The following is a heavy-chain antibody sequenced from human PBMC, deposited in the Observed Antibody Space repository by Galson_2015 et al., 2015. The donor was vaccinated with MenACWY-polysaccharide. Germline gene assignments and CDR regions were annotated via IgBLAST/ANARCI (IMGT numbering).Heavy chain of an antibody. J-gene: IGHJ4*03. D-gene: IGHD1-14*01. V-gene: IGHV3-7*01. Sequence: SLRLSCAASGFTFSSSWMTWVRQAPGKGLEWVAKIKEDGSKVYYVDSVKGRFTISRDNAKNLLYLQMNSLRAEDTAVYYCARYGNLGYWGHGTQVTVSS. CDR3: ARYGNLGY. CDR1: GFTFSSSW. CDR2: IKEDGSKV.